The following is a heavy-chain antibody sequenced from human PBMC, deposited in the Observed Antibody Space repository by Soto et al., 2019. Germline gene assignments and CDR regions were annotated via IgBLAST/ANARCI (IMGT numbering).Heavy chain of an antibody. CDR1: GFTFSSYS. CDR3: ARGLLRGCYDAFDI. V-gene: IGHV3-21*01. Sequence: GGSLRLSCAASGFTFSSYSMNWVRQAPGKGLEWVSSISSSSSYIYYADSVKGRFTISRDNAKNSLYLQMNSLRAEDTAVYYCARGLLRGCYDAFDIWGQGTMVTVSS. J-gene: IGHJ3*02. CDR2: ISSSSSYI. D-gene: IGHD1-26*01.